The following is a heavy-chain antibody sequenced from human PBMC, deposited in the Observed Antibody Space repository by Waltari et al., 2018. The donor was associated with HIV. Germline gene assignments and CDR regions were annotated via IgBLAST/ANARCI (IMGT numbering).Heavy chain of an antibody. J-gene: IGHJ4*02. CDR3: TTSMGGSYYGRDY. Sequence: EVQLVESGGGLVKPGGSLKLSCAASRFPFSSAWMSWVRQAPGKGLEWVGRIKSKSHGGTTDYAAPVKGRFTISRDDSKDTLYLQMNSLKTEETAVYYCTTSMGGSYYGRDYWGQGTLVTVSS. CDR1: RFPFSSAW. V-gene: IGHV3-15*01. D-gene: IGHD1-26*01. CDR2: IKSKSHGGTT.